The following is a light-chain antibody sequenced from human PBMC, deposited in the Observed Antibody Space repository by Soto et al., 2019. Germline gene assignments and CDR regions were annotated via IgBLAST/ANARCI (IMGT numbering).Light chain of an antibody. J-gene: IGLJ2*01. CDR2: GNN. Sequence: QSVLTQPPSVSGAPGQRVTISCTGSSSNIGAGYDVHWYQQLPGTAPKLLIYGNNNRPSGVPDRFSGSKSGTSASLAITGLQAEDEADYYCQSYDSSLSGPYVVFGGGTKVTVL. CDR1: SSNIGAGYD. CDR3: QSYDSSLSGPYVV. V-gene: IGLV1-40*01.